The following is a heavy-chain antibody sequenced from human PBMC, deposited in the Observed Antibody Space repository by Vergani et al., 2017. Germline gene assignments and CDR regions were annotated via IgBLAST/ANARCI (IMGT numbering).Heavy chain of an antibody. J-gene: IGHJ3*02. CDR1: GYSFTSYW. CDR3: ARPSIAARPIVGDDACDI. V-gene: IGHV5-51*01. Sequence: EVQLVQSGAEVKKPGESLKISCKGSGYSFTSYWIGWVRQMPGKGLEWMGIIYPGDSDTRYSPSFQGQVTISADKSISPAYLQWSSLKASDTAMYYCARPSIAARPIVGDDACDIWGQGTMVTVSS. D-gene: IGHD6-6*01. CDR2: IYPGDSDT.